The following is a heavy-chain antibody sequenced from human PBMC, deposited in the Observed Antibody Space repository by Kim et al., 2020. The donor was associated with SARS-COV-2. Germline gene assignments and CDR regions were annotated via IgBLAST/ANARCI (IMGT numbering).Heavy chain of an antibody. D-gene: IGHD6-6*01. J-gene: IGHJ6*02. V-gene: IGHV4-59*13. CDR3: ARDLGDSIAARTNMRDYYYYYGMDV. CDR2: IYYSGST. Sequence: SETLSLTCTVSGGSISSYYWSWIRQPPGKGLEWIGYIYYSGSTNYNPSLKSRVTISVDTSKNPFSLKLSSVTAADTAVYYCARDLGDSIAARTNMRDYYYYYGMDVWGQGTTVTVSS. CDR1: GGSISSYY.